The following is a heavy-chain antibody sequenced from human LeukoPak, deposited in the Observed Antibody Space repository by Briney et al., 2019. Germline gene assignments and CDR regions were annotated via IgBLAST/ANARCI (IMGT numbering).Heavy chain of an antibody. D-gene: IGHD3-16*01. V-gene: IGHV5-51*01. CDR1: GYSFTTYW. Sequence: GESLKISCKGSGYSFTTYWIGWVRQMPGKGLEWMGIIYPGDSDARYGPSFQGQVTILVDKSINTAYLQWSSLKASDTAMYYCARQITFGGVEFDPWGQGTLVTVSS. CDR2: IYPGDSDA. CDR3: ARQITFGGVEFDP. J-gene: IGHJ5*02.